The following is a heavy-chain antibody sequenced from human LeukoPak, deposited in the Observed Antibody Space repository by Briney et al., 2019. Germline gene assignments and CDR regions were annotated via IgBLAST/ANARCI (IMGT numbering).Heavy chain of an antibody. D-gene: IGHD6-13*01. CDR3: ATDPEGVLTGSIFDY. CDR1: GYTLTELS. Sequence: ASVKVSCEVSGYTLTELSMHWVRQAPGKGLEWMGGFDPEDGETIYAQKFQGRVTMTEDTSTDTAYMELSSLRSEDTAVYYCATDPEGVLTGSIFDYWGQGTLVTVSS. CDR2: FDPEDGET. V-gene: IGHV1-24*01. J-gene: IGHJ4*02.